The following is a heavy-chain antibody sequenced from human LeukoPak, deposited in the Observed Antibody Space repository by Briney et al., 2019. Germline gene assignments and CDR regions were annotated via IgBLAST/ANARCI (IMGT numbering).Heavy chain of an antibody. Sequence: KPSETLSLTCAVYGGSFRGYYWSWIRQPPGKGLEWIGEINHSGSTNYNPSLKSRVTISVDTSKNQFSLKLSSVTAADTAVYYCARATPRYSYETPTNFDYWGQGTLVTVSS. CDR3: ARATPRYSYETPTNFDY. CDR1: GGSFRGYY. D-gene: IGHD5-18*01. V-gene: IGHV4-34*01. J-gene: IGHJ4*02. CDR2: INHSGST.